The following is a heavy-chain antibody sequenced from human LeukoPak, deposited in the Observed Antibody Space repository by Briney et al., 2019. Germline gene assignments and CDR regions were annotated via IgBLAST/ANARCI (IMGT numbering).Heavy chain of an antibody. V-gene: IGHV3-74*01. Sequence: PGGSLRLSCAASGFTFSSYWMHWVRQAPGKGLVWVSRINSDGSSTSYADSVKGRFTISRDNAKNTLYLQMNSLRAEDTAVYYCARGQQLAHFDYWGQGTLVIVSS. D-gene: IGHD6-13*01. CDR2: INSDGSST. CDR3: ARGQQLAHFDY. CDR1: GFTFSSYW. J-gene: IGHJ4*02.